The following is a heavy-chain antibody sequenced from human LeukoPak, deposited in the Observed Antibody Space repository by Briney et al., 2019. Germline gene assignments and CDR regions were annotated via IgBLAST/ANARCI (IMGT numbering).Heavy chain of an antibody. CDR1: GGTFSSYA. D-gene: IGHD6-19*01. J-gene: IGHJ6*02. CDR2: IIPIFATA. V-gene: IGHV1-69*13. Sequence: ASVKVSCKASGGTFSSYAISWVRQAPGQGLEWTGGIIPIFATANYAQKFQGRVTITADESTSTAYMELSSLRSEDTAVYYCARAHRSSGWYELGYYYYGMDVWGQGTTVTVSS. CDR3: ARAHRSSGWYELGYYYYGMDV.